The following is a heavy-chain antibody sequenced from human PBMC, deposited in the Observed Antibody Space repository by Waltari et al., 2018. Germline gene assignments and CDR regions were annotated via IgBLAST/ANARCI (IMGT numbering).Heavy chain of an antibody. D-gene: IGHD5-18*01. V-gene: IGHV4-34*01. CDR2: INQSGST. Sequence: QVQLQQWGAGLLKPSETLSLTCAVYGGSFSGYYWSWIRQPPGKGLEWIGEINQSGSTNYNPSLKSRVTISVDTSKNQFSLKLSSVTAADTAVYYCARAGRGYSYGYSVGNYYYYMDVWGKGTTVTVSS. CDR3: ARAGRGYSYGYSVGNYYYYMDV. CDR1: GGSFSGYY. J-gene: IGHJ6*03.